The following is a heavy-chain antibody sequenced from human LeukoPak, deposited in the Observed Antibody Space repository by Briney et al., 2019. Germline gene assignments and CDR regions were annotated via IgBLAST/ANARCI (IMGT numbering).Heavy chain of an antibody. CDR2: LYSDGNT. J-gene: IGHJ4*02. V-gene: IGHV3-53*01. Sequence: GGSLRLSCAASGFTVITNDMTWVRQAPGKGLEWVSVLYSDGNTKYADSVQGRFTISRDNSKNTLYLEMSNLSPDDTAVYYCARGVEPLAANTLAYWGQGTLVTVSS. CDR1: GFTVITND. CDR3: ARGVEPLAANTLAY. D-gene: IGHD1-14*01.